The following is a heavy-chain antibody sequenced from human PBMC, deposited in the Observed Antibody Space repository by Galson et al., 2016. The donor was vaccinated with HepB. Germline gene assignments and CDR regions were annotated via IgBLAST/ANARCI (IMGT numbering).Heavy chain of an antibody. D-gene: IGHD2-15*01. CDR3: ARGRVVAAIYNWFDP. V-gene: IGHV3-21*01. CDR2: ISSSSRYI. J-gene: IGHJ5*02. CDR1: GFTFSSYS. Sequence: SLRLSCAASGFTFSSYSMNWVRQAPGQGLEWVASISSSSRYIYYADSVKGRFNISRDSAKNSVFLQMSSLRGEDTAVYYCARGRVVAAIYNWFDPWGQGTLVTVSS.